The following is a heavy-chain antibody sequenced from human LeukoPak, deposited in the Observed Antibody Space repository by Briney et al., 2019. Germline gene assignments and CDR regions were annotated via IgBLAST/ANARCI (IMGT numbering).Heavy chain of an antibody. Sequence: SETLSLTCTVSGGSINSYYWSWIRQPPGKGLEWIAYIYYSGSTNYNPSLKSRVTISVDTSKNQFSLRLSSVTAADTAVYYCARHRDYGTGWYGFDYWGQGTRVTVSS. V-gene: IGHV4-59*08. CDR2: IYYSGST. CDR3: ARHRDYGTGWYGFDY. D-gene: IGHD6-19*01. CDR1: GGSINSYY. J-gene: IGHJ4*02.